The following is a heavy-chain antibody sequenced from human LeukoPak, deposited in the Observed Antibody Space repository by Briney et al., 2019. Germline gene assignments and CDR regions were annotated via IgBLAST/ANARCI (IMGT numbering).Heavy chain of an antibody. CDR3: AHSEQWERSGFDY. V-gene: IGHV2-5*02. J-gene: IGHJ4*02. CDR2: ISWDDDK. Sequence: SGPTLFKPPPTLTLTCTFSGFSLRTSGVGVGWIRQPPGKALESLSLISWDDDKRYTPSPKSRPTFTKDTCKTQVVLTITNLDPVDTATYYSAHSEQWERSGFDYWGQGTLVTVSS. D-gene: IGHD1-26*01. CDR1: GFSLRTSGVG.